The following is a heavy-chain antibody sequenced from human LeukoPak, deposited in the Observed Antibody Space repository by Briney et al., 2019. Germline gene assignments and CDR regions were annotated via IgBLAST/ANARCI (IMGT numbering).Heavy chain of an antibody. CDR2: IYYSGST. Sequence: SETLSLTCTVSGGSIRSSSYYWGWIRQPPGKGLEWIGSIYYSGSTYYNPSLKSRVTISVDTSKNQFSLKLSSVTAADTAVYYCARQYYYDSSGYYNYFDYWGQGTLVTVSS. CDR3: ARQYYYDSSGYYNYFDY. CDR1: GGSIRSSSYY. D-gene: IGHD3-22*01. J-gene: IGHJ4*02. V-gene: IGHV4-39*01.